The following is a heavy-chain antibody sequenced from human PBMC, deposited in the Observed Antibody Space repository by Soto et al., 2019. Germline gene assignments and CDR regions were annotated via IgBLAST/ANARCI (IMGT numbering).Heavy chain of an antibody. CDR1: GGTFSSYS. J-gene: IGHJ4*02. Sequence: GASVKVSCKASGGTFSSYSISWVLQAPGQGLEWMGGIIPIFGTANYAQKFQGRVTITADESTSTAYMELSSLRSEDTAVYYCAREGSGYSYGNTLDYWGQGTLVTVSS. V-gene: IGHV1-69*13. D-gene: IGHD5-18*01. CDR2: IIPIFGTA. CDR3: AREGSGYSYGNTLDY.